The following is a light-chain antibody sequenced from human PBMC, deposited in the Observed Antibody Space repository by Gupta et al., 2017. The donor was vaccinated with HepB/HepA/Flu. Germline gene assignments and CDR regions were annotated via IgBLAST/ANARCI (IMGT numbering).Light chain of an antibody. V-gene: IGKV3-11*01. Sequence: EILLTQSPGTLSLSPGEGATLSCRASQNINKYLAWYQQKPGQAPRILIYDASNRATGIPARFSGSGSGTDFTLTISSLEPEDFAVYYCQQRGNWPLCSFGQGTKLEIK. CDR1: QNINKY. CDR3: QQRGNWPLCS. J-gene: IGKJ2*04. CDR2: DAS.